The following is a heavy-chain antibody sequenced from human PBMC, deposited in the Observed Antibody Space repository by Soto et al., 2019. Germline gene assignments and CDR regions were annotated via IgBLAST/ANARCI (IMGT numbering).Heavy chain of an antibody. V-gene: IGHV3-7*03. Sequence: EVQLVESGGGLVQPGGPLRLSCEVSGFTFSSYWMSWVRQAPGKGLEWVANIKQDGSEKHYVDSVKGRFTISRDNAKNSLYLQMNSLRVEDTALYYCARDHIVGATNFDDWGQGTLVTVSS. CDR3: ARDHIVGATNFDD. D-gene: IGHD1-26*01. CDR2: IKQDGSEK. CDR1: GFTFSSYW. J-gene: IGHJ4*02.